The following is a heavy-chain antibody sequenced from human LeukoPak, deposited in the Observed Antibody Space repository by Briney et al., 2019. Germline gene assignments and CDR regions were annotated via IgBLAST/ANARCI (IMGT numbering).Heavy chain of an antibody. V-gene: IGHV3-21*01. Sequence: PGGSLRLSCLGSGFTFSSYTMTWVRQAPGKGLECVSFISSGGSHIYYADSVKGRFTISRDNAKNTLYLQMTSLRAEDTAMYYCARDGEFLPAATEGTDYMDVWGKGTTVTVSS. CDR3: ARDGEFLPAATEGTDYMDV. CDR1: GFTFSSYT. CDR2: ISSGGSHI. J-gene: IGHJ6*03. D-gene: IGHD2-2*01.